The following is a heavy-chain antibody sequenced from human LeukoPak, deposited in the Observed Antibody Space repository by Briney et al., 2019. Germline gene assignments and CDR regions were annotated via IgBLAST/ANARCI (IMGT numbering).Heavy chain of an antibody. D-gene: IGHD2-21*01. Sequence: SETLSLTCTVSGGSISSGGYYWSWIRQPPGKGLEWIGYIYHSGSTYYNPSLKSRVTISVDRSKNQFSLKLSSVTAADTAVYYCARAVGVTRRPSDAFDIWGQGTMVTVSS. CDR3: ARAVGVTRRPSDAFDI. J-gene: IGHJ3*02. CDR2: IYHSGST. V-gene: IGHV4-30-2*01. CDR1: GGSISSGGYY.